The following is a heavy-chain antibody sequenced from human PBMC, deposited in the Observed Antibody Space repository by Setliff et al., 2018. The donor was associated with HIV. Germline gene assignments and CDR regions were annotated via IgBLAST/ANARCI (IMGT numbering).Heavy chain of an antibody. V-gene: IGHV1-18*01. CDR1: GYTSTSYG. Sequence: GASVKVSCKASGYTSTSYGISWVRQAPGQGLEWMGWISAYNGNTNYAQKLQGRVTMTTDTSTSTAYMELRSLRSDDTAVYYCARDRIPDLSGSYDYWGQGTLVTVSS. D-gene: IGHD1-26*01. J-gene: IGHJ4*02. CDR3: ARDRIPDLSGSYDY. CDR2: ISAYNGNT.